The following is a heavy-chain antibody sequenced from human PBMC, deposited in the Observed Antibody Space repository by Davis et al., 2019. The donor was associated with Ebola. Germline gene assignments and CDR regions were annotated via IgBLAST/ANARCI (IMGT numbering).Heavy chain of an antibody. J-gene: IGHJ6*02. Sequence: ASVKVSCKASGYTFTSYYMHWVRQAPGQGLEWMGIINPSGGSTSYAQKFQGRVTMTRDTSTSTVYMELSSLRSEDTAVYYCASRRPFSSGLPYYYYYYGMDVWGQGTTVTVSS. D-gene: IGHD6-19*01. CDR2: INPSGGST. CDR1: GYTFTSYY. CDR3: ASRRPFSSGLPYYYYYYGMDV. V-gene: IGHV1-46*01.